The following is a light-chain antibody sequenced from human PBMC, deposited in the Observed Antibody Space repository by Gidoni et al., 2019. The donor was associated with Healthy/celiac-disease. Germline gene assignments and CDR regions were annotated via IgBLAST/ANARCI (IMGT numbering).Light chain of an antibody. J-gene: IGLJ3*02. Sequence: SYVLAQPPSVSVAPGKTARITCGGNNIGTKSVHWYQQKPGQAPVLVVYDDSDRPSGIPERFSASNSGNTATLTISRVEAGDEADYYCQVWDSRSDHWVFGGGTQLTVL. CDR2: DDS. CDR3: QVWDSRSDHWV. V-gene: IGLV3-21*03. CDR1: NIGTKS.